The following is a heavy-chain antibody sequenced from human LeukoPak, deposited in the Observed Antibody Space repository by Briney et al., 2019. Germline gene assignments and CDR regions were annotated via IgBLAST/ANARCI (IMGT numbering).Heavy chain of an antibody. J-gene: IGHJ6*02. V-gene: IGHV3-33*01. CDR2: IWYDGTNK. D-gene: IGHD3-10*01. CDR1: RFTFSSYG. CDR3: ARDAITMIRGVMDV. Sequence: QPGRSLRLSCAASRFTFSSYGMHWVRQAPGKGLEWVAVIWYDGTNKHYVDSVKGRFTISRDNSKNTLYLQMNSLRAEDTAVYYCARDAITMIRGVMDVWGQGTTVTVSS.